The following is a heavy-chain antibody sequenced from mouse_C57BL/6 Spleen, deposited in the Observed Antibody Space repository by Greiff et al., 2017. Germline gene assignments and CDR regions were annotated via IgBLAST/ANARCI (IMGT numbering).Heavy chain of an antibody. V-gene: IGHV10-1*01. Sequence: EVQRVESGGGLVQPKGSLKLSCAASGFSFNTYAMNWVRLAPGSGLERVARIRSKSNNYATYYADSVKDRFTISRDDAESMLDLQMNNLKTEDAAMYYYVRHGVFDYWGQGTTLTVSS. CDR3: VRHGVFDY. J-gene: IGHJ2*01. CDR1: GFSFNTYA. CDR2: IRSKSNNYAT.